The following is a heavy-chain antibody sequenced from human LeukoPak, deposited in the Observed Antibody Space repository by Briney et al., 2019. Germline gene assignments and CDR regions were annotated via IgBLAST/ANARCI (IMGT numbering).Heavy chain of an antibody. Sequence: GGSLRLSCAASGFTFSSYGMSWVRQAPGKGLEWVSAISGSGGSTYYADSVKGRFTISRDNSKNTLYLQMNSLRADDTAVYYCAKDRPTVYSSSWLHFLDSWGQGTLVTVSS. CDR2: ISGSGGST. CDR3: AKDRPTVYSSSWLHFLDS. V-gene: IGHV3-23*01. D-gene: IGHD6-13*01. J-gene: IGHJ4*02. CDR1: GFTFSSYG.